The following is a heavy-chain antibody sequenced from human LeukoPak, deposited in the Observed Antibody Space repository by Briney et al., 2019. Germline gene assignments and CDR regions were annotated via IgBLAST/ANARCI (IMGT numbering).Heavy chain of an antibody. CDR3: ARENSGSYREFDY. J-gene: IGHJ4*02. CDR1: GGSISSYD. CDR2: IYTSGST. D-gene: IGHD1-26*01. V-gene: IGHV4-4*07. Sequence: SETLSLTCTVSGGSISSYDRSWIRQPAGKGLEWIGRIYTSGSTNYNASLNSRVSMSVDTSKNQFSLKLSSVTAADTAVVYCARENSGSYREFDYWGQGTLVTVSS.